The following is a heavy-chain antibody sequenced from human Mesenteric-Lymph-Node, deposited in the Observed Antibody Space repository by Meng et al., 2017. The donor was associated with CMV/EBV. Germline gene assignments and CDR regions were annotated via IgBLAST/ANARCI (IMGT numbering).Heavy chain of an antibody. Sequence: ASVKVSCKASGYTFSNYYMHWVRQAPGQGLEWMGIINPSGCSTTYAQKFQGRVTMTRDTSTSTVYMELSSLRSEDTAVYYCARSNSYSFDYWGQGTLVTVSS. CDR3: ARSNSYSFDY. CDR1: GYTFSNYY. J-gene: IGHJ4*02. D-gene: IGHD2-8*01. CDR2: INPSGCST. V-gene: IGHV1-46*01.